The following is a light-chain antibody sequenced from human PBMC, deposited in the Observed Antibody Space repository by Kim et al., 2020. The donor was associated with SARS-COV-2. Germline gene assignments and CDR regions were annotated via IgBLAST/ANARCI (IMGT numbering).Light chain of an antibody. CDR1: HNVGIN. CDR2: DAA. CDR3: QQRDSWPPAVT. J-gene: IGKJ4*01. V-gene: IGKV3-11*01. Sequence: CPGEGATLSCRASHNVGINLAWYQQTPGQPPRLLIYDAAMRAAGIPDRFSGSGSGTDFTLTIGSLAPEDFAVYYCQQRDSWPPAVTFGGGTKLEI.